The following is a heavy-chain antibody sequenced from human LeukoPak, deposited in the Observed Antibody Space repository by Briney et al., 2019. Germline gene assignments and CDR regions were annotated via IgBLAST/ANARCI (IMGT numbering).Heavy chain of an antibody. J-gene: IGHJ4*02. CDR2: ISGSGGST. D-gene: IGHD3-9*01. Sequence: GGSLRLSCAASGFTFSSYAMSWVRQAPGKGLERVSAISGSGGSTYYADSVKGRFTISRDNSKNTLYLQMNSLRAEDTAVYYCAKGGYDILTGYYLGFYFDYWGQGTLVTVSS. V-gene: IGHV3-23*01. CDR3: AKGGYDILTGYYLGFYFDY. CDR1: GFTFSSYA.